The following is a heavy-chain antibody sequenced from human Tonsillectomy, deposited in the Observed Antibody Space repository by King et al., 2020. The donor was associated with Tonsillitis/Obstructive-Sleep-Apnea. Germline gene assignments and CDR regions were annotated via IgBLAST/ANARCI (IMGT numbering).Heavy chain of an antibody. J-gene: IGHJ5*01. D-gene: IGHD3-9*01. V-gene: IGHV4-34*01. CDR1: GGSFSGFY. CDR2: ITHSGGN. Sequence: VQLQQWGAGLLKPSETLSLTCAVYGGSFSGFYWTWIRQPPGKGREWIGEITHSGGNRNNPSLMIRVTKSTDSSKNQFSLNLSSVTAADTAVYYCARGDLLTGYYASTDFDSWGQGTLVTVSS. CDR3: ARGDLLTGYYASTDFDS.